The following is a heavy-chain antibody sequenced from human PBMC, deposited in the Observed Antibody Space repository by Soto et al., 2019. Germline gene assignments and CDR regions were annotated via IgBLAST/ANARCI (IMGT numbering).Heavy chain of an antibody. V-gene: IGHV4-4*02. CDR1: GDSVSSSHW. CDR2: IHHGGTI. CDR3: ARVCVDVPPAGTYYAMGV. Sequence: QVQLQESGPGLVNPSGTLSLTCAVSGDSVSSSHWWSWVRQPPGKGLEWIGEIHHGGTINYNPSLKSRVDISVDTSKNQVSLKVDSVTVADTAVYYCARVCVDVPPAGTYYAMGVWGQGITVTVSS. J-gene: IGHJ6*02. D-gene: IGHD2-2*01.